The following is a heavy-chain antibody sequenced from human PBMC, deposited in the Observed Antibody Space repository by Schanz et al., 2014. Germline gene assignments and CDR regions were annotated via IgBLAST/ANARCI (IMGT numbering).Heavy chain of an antibody. CDR2: IISDGSVT. J-gene: IGHJ3*02. V-gene: IGHV3-74*01. Sequence: EVQLVESGGGLVQPGGSLRLSCAASGFTFSNYWMHWVRQAPGKGLVWVSRIISDGSVTNYADSVKGRFTISRDNARNTLYLQMNSLRAEDTAVYYCTRLVVTPRSDAFDIWGQGTLVTVSS. D-gene: IGHD2-21*02. CDR1: GFTFSNYW. CDR3: TRLVVTPRSDAFDI.